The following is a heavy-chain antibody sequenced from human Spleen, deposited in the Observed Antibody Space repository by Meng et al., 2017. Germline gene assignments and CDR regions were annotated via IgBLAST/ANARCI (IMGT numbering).Heavy chain of an antibody. CDR3: ARSPDNSGSYSLD. V-gene: IGHV1-69*01. CDR2: IIPIFGTA. Sequence: QLVKSGAGGKKPGSRGKVSCKASGGTFSSYAISWVRQAPGQGLEWIGGIIPIFGTANYAQKFQGRVTITADESTSTAYMELSSLRSEDTAVYYCARSPDNSGSYSLDWGQGTLVTVSS. CDR1: GGTFSSYA. J-gene: IGHJ4*02. D-gene: IGHD1-26*01.